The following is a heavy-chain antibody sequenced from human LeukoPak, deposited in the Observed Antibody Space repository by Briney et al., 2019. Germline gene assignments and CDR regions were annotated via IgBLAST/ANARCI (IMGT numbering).Heavy chain of an antibody. J-gene: IGHJ4*02. CDR2: IYPRDGST. CDR3: ARDQEGFDY. V-gene: IGHV1-46*01. CDR1: GYTFTGYY. Sequence: GASVKVSCKASGYTFTGYYMYWVRQAPGQGLEWMGMIYPRDGSTSYAQKFQGRVTVTRDTSTSTVHMELSGLRSEDTAVYYCARDQEGFDYWGQGTLVTVSS.